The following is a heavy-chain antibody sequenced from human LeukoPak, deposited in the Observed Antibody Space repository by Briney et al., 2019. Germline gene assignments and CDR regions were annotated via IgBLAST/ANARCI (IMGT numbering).Heavy chain of an antibody. CDR1: GYTFTSYD. CDR2: MNPNSGNT. V-gene: IGHV1-8*01. Sequence: ASVTVSCKASGYTFTSYDINWVRQAPGRGLEWMGWMNPNSGNTGYAQKFQGRVTMTKNTSISTAYMELSSLRSEDTAVYYCARGKLLTPFDFWGQGTLVTVSS. CDR3: ARGKLLTPFDF. J-gene: IGHJ4*02.